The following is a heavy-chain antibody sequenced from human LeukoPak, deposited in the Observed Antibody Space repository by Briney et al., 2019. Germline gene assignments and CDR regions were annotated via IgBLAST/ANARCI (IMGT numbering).Heavy chain of an antibody. D-gene: IGHD3-22*01. J-gene: IGHJ4*02. CDR3: AGNYYYDSSGYCYVLDY. CDR2: INHSGST. CDR1: GESFSGYY. Sequence: SETLSLTCAVYGESFSGYYWSWIRQPPGKGLEWIGEINHSGSTNYNPSLKSRVTISVDTSKNQFSLKLSSVTAADTAVYYCAGNYYYDSSGYCYVLDYWGQGTLVTVSS. V-gene: IGHV4-34*01.